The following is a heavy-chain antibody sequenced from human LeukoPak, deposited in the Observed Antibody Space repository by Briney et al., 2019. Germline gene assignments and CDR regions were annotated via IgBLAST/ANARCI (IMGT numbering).Heavy chain of an antibody. D-gene: IGHD3-9*01. CDR1: GFTFGDYA. Sequence: GGSLRLSCTASGFTFGDYAMSWVRQAPGKGLEWVGFIRSKAYGGTTEYAASVKGRFTISRDDSKSIAYLQMNSLKTEDTAVYYCTREPMRGYDILTGPNAFDIWGQGTMVTVSS. CDR2: IRSKAYGGTT. V-gene: IGHV3-49*04. CDR3: TREPMRGYDILTGPNAFDI. J-gene: IGHJ3*02.